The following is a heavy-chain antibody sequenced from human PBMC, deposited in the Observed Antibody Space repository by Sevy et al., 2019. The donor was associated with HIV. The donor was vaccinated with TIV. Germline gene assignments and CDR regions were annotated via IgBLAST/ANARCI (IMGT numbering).Heavy chain of an antibody. V-gene: IGHV3-9*01. CDR2: ISWNSGSI. CDR3: ARDIGAGSNSETSSPPFFFYYSDS. J-gene: IGHJ4*02. Sequence: GGSLRLSCAASGFSLDDYAMHWVRQSSGKGLEWVAGISWNSGSIGYADSVKGRFTISRDNARNTLYLQMNNMRSEETALYYCARDIGAGSNSETSSPPFFFYYSDSWGQGTLVTVSS. CDR1: GFSLDDYA. D-gene: IGHD1-26*01.